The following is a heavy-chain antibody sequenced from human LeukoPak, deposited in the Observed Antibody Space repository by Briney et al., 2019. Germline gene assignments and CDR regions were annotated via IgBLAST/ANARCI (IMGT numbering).Heavy chain of an antibody. CDR1: GGSISNYY. J-gene: IGHJ3*02. V-gene: IGHV4-59*08. D-gene: IGHD6-13*01. CDR2: IYNSGNT. Sequence: SETLSLTCTVSGGSISNYYWTWIRQPPGKGLEWIGYIYNSGNTNHNPSLKSRVTLSLDTSRNQFSLKLISVTAADTAVYYCARRRRIEAAGRGDAFDIWGQGTMVTVSP. CDR3: ARRRRIEAAGRGDAFDI.